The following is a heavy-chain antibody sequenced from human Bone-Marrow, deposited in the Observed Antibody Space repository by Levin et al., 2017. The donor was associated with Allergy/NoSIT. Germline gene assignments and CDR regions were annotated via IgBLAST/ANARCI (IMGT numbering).Heavy chain of an antibody. J-gene: IGHJ5*02. D-gene: IGHD6-13*01. Sequence: GGSLRLSCAASRFTFSNSGMNWVRQAPGKGLEWVSFISSSSATIYYADSVKGRFTIFRDTAKNSLYLQMNSLRDEDTAVYYCASQGSSWYNWFDPWGQGTLVIVSS. V-gene: IGHV3-48*02. CDR3: ASQGSSWYNWFDP. CDR1: RFTFSNSG. CDR2: ISSSSATI.